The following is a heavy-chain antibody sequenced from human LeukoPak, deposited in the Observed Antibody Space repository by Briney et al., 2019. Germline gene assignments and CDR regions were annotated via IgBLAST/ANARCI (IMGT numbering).Heavy chain of an antibody. CDR3: ARDRGERGSSWCLPAHGFDI. CDR2: IVPIFGTT. CDR1: GGTFSSYA. Sequence: ASVKVSCKASGGTFSSYAINWVRQAPGQGLEWMGRIVPIFGTTNYAQKFQGRVTITTDESTSTAYMELSSLRSEDTAVYYCARDRGERGSSWCLPAHGFDIWGQGTMVTVSS. D-gene: IGHD6-13*01. V-gene: IGHV1-69*05. J-gene: IGHJ3*02.